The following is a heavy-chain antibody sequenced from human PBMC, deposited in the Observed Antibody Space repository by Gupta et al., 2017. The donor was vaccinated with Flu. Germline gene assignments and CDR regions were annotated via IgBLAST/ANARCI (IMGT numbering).Heavy chain of an antibody. CDR3: ARKGVPAAITYYYYYGMDV. CDR2: ISSSGSTI. D-gene: IGHD2-2*02. V-gene: IGHV3-11*01. J-gene: IGHJ6*02. Sequence: QVQLVESGGGLVKPGGSLRLSCAASGFTFSDYYMSWIRQAPGKGLEWVSYISSSGSTIYYADPVKGRFTISRDNAKNSLYLQMNSLRAEDTSVYYCARKGVPAAITYYYYYGMDVWCQGTTVTVSS. CDR1: GFTFSDYY.